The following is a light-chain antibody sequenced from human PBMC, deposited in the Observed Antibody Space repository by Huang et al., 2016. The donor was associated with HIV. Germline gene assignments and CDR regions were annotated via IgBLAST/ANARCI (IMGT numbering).Light chain of an antibody. CDR2: GAS. Sequence: EIVMTQSPATLSVFPGERATLSCRASQSVSDDVAWDQQKPGQAPRLLIYGASTRATGIPTRFSGSGSGTEFTLTISSLQSEDFALYYCQQYNDWAPITFGQGTRLEIK. J-gene: IGKJ5*01. CDR3: QQYNDWAPIT. V-gene: IGKV3-15*01. CDR1: QSVSDD.